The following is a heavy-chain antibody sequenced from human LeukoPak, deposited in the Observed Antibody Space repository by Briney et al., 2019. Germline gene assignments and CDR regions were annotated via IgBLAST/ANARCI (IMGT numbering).Heavy chain of an antibody. CDR2: IIPIFGTA. D-gene: IGHD6-13*01. V-gene: IGHV1-69*13. J-gene: IGHJ4*02. CDR3: ARVGSIAAAGTPDY. CDR1: GGTFSSYA. Sequence: SVKVSCKASGGTFSSYAISWVRQAPGQGLEWMGGIIPIFGTANYAQKFQGRVTITADESTSTAYMELSSLRAEDTAVYYCARVGSIAAAGTPDYWGQGTLVTVSS.